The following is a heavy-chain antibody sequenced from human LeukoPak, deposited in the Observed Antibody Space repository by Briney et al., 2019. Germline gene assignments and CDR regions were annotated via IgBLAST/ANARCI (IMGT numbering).Heavy chain of an antibody. V-gene: IGHV6-1*01. J-gene: IGHJ6*02. Sequence: SQTLSLTCAISGDSVSSNNGAWNWIRQSPSRGLEWLGRTYYRSKWYNDYAVSVKSRITINPDTSKNQFSLQLNSVTPEDTAVYYCARAFVDIVATIPPTRYYYGMDVWGQGTTVTVSS. CDR3: ARAFVDIVATIPPTRYYYGMDV. CDR2: TYYRSKWYN. D-gene: IGHD5-12*01. CDR1: GDSVSSNNGA.